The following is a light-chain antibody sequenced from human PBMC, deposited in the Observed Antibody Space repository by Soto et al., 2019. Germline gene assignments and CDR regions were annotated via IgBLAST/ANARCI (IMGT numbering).Light chain of an antibody. CDR2: GAS. Sequence: EIVLTQSPGTLSLSPGERATLSCRARQSVSNSFLAWYQQKPGQAPRLLIYGASSRATGIPDRFSGSGSGTDFTLTISRLEPEDFAVYYCQQYSSSPPTFGQGTKVEIK. J-gene: IGKJ1*01. CDR3: QQYSSSPPT. CDR1: QSVSNSF. V-gene: IGKV3-20*01.